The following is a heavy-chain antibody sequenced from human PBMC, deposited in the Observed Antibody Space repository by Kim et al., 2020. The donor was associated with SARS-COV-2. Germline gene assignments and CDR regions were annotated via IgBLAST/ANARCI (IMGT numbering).Heavy chain of an antibody. CDR2: IVNGGDTT. CDR1: GFTFSNYA. Sequence: GGSLRLSCAVSGFTFSNYAMSWVRQAPGTGLEWVSIIVNGGDTTYYADSVKGRFTISRDNSKNMLYLQMNSLRAEDTAVYYCAKTTARRVYFFADWGQGTLVTVSS. J-gene: IGHJ4*02. V-gene: IGHV3-23*01. D-gene: IGHD2-21*02. CDR3: AKTTARRVYFFAD.